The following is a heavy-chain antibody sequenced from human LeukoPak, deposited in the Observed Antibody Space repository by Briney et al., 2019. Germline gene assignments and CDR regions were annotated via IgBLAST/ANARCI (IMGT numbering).Heavy chain of an antibody. CDR3: ARGYYGSGSYFYMDV. V-gene: IGHV1-2*06. CDR1: GYTFTSYG. CDR2: INPNSGGT. Sequence: ASVKVSCKASGYTFTSYGISWVRQAPGQGLEWMGRINPNSGGTNYAQKFQGRVTMTRDTSISTAYMELSRLRSDDTAVYYCARGYYGSGSYFYMDVWGKGTTVTVSS. J-gene: IGHJ6*03. D-gene: IGHD3-10*01.